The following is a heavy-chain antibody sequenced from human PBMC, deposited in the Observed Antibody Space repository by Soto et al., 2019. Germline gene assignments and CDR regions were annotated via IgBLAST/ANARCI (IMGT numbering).Heavy chain of an antibody. Sequence: PSETLSLTCAVYGGSFSGYYWSWIRQPPGKGLEWIGEINHSGSTNYNPSLKSRVTISVDTSKNQFSLKLSSVTAADTAVYYCARGGMYYAFWTGYPDYYGMDVWGQGTT. CDR2: INHSGST. J-gene: IGHJ6*02. V-gene: IGHV4-34*01. CDR3: ARGGMYYAFWTGYPDYYGMDV. D-gene: IGHD3-3*01. CDR1: GGSFSGYY.